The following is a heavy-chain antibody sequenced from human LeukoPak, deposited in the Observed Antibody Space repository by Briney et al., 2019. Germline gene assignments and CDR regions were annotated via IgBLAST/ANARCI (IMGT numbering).Heavy chain of an antibody. CDR1: RGSISSSSYY. CDR2: FYYIGGT. J-gene: IGHJ4*02. D-gene: IGHD4-11*01. Sequence: SETLSLTCTVSRGSISSSSYYWGWSRQPAGKRLEWIGSFYYIGGTYYNPSLEGRVTISADSSKNQFSLKLTSVTAADTALYYCARIFTTFDSWGQGTLVTVSS. V-gene: IGHV4-39*01. CDR3: ARIFTTFDS.